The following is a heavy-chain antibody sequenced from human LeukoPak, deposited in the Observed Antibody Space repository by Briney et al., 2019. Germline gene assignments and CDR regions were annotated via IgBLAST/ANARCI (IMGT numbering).Heavy chain of an antibody. CDR2: VKSDGRDT. V-gene: IGHV3-74*01. J-gene: IGHJ4*02. CDR1: GSTFSRYW. Sequence: GGPLRLSCAASGSTFSRYWMHWVRQAPGKGLVGVSRVKSDGRDTIYADSVKGLFTISRDNAKNTLYLQMDSLRAEDTAVYYCTTGIGNYYYYWGQGTLVTVAS. D-gene: IGHD3-10*01. CDR3: TTGIGNYYYY.